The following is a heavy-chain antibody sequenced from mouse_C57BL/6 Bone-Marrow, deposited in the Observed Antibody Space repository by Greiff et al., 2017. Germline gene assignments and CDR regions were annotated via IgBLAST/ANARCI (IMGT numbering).Heavy chain of an antibody. CDR3: ARSGNVVAQIDY. Sequence: QVQLQQPGAELVMPGASVKLSCKASGYTFTSYWMHWVKQRPGQGLEWIGEIDPSDSYTNYNQKFKGKSTLTVDKSSSTAYMQLSSLTSEDSAVYYCARSGNVVAQIDYWGQGTTLTVSS. CDR1: GYTFTSYW. J-gene: IGHJ2*01. V-gene: IGHV1-69*01. CDR2: IDPSDSYT. D-gene: IGHD1-1*01.